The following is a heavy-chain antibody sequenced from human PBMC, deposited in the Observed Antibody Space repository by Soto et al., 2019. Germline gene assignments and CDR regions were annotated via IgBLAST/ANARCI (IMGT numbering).Heavy chain of an antibody. D-gene: IGHD6-6*01. CDR1: GFAFSSYG. CDR3: ARSPPWVAGRYCVEV. J-gene: IGHJ4*02. CDR2: IWYDGSNK. V-gene: IGHV3-33*01. Sequence: QVQLVESGGGVVQPGRSLRLSCAASGFAFSSYGMHWVRQTPGKGLEWVALIWYDGSNKYYADSVKGRYTISRDNSRNSRYLQKQSLRAENTAVYFGARSPPWVAGRYCVEVGGQRPRVTVS.